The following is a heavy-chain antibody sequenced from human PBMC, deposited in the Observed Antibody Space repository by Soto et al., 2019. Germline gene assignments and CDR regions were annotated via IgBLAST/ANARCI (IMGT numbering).Heavy chain of an antibody. CDR2: IVVGSGNT. J-gene: IGHJ4*02. V-gene: IGHV1-58*01. CDR3: ARDPRPTGTNYHLDY. CDR1: GLTFTRSA. Sequence: VAWAPSGLTFTRSAVQGVIQPHGQRLEWIGWIVVGSGNTNYAQKFQERVTITRDMSTSTAYMELRSLRSDDTAVFFCARDPRPTGTNYHLDYWGQGTLVTVS. D-gene: IGHD1-26*01.